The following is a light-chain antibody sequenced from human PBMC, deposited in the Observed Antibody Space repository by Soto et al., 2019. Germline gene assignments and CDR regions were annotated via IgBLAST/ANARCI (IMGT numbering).Light chain of an antibody. CDR1: SSNIGAGYD. CDR3: QSYDSSLSGYV. V-gene: IGLV1-40*01. J-gene: IGLJ1*01. Sequence: QSVLTQPPSVSGAPGQRVSISCTGSSSNIGAGYDVHWYQQLPGTAHKLLIYGNSNRPSGVPDRFSGSKSGTSASLAITGLQAEDEADYYCQSYDSSLSGYVFGTGTKVTVX. CDR2: GNS.